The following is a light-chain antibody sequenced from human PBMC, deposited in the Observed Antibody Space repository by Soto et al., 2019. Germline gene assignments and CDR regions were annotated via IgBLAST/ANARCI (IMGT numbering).Light chain of an antibody. CDR3: QAWDSSVV. CDR2: QDS. CDR1: KLGDKY. V-gene: IGLV3-1*01. J-gene: IGLJ2*01. Sequence: SYELTQPPSVSVSTGQTASNTCSGDKLGDKYACWYQQKPGQSPVLVIYQDSKRPSGIPERFSGSNSGNTATLTISGTQAMDEADYYCQAWDSSVVFGGGTKLTVL.